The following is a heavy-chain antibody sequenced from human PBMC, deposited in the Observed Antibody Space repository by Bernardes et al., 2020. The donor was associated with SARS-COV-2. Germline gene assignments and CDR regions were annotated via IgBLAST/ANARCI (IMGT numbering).Heavy chain of an antibody. J-gene: IGHJ6*02. CDR3: ARLNSNPRYDSSGYPNGGYYYYYGMDV. CDR1: GGTISSSSYY. Sequence: SETLSLTCTVSGGTISSSSYYWGWIRQPPGKGLEWIGSIYYSGSTYYNPSLKSRVTISVDTSKNQFSLKLSSVTAADTAVYYCARLNSNPRYDSSGYPNGGYYYYYGMDVWGQGTTVTVSS. D-gene: IGHD3-22*01. CDR2: IYYSGST. V-gene: IGHV4-39*01.